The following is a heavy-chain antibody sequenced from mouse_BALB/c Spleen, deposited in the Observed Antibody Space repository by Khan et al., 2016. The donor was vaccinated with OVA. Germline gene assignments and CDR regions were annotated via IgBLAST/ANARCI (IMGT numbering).Heavy chain of an antibody. Sequence: VQLQESGAELAKPGASVKMSCKASGYTFINYWILWVKQRPGKGLEWIGYINPSTGYTEYNQNFKDKATLTAEKSSSTAYMQLSSLTSEDSAVDYCARRGLRWDFDYWGQGTTLTVSS. CDR2: INPSTGYT. CDR3: ARRGLRWDFDY. V-gene: IGHV1-7*01. J-gene: IGHJ2*01. CDR1: GYTFINYW. D-gene: IGHD1-1*01.